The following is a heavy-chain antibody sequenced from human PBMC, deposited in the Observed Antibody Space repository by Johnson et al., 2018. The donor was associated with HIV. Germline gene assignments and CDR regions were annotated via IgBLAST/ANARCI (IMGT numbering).Heavy chain of an antibody. Sequence: QVQLVESGGGVVQPGRSLRLSCAASKFTFSSYPMHWVRQAPGKGLEWVALISYDGSIKYFADSVKGRFTISRDNSKNTLHLQMNSLRPEDTAVYYCARNSGNGLVLRGDAFDMWGQGTMVTVSS. CDR2: ISYDGSIK. CDR1: KFTFSSYP. J-gene: IGHJ3*02. CDR3: ARNSGNGLVLRGDAFDM. D-gene: IGHD2-8*01. V-gene: IGHV3-30-3*01.